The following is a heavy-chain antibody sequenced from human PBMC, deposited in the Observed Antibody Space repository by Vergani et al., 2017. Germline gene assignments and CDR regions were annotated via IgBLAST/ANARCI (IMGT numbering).Heavy chain of an antibody. Sequence: QLQLQESGPGLVKPSETLSLTCTVSGDSVISTDYHWGWIRQPPGKGLEYIGRIYTTGSTNSNPSLKSRGTISVDTSKNQFSLNLSSVTAADTAMYYCARGYYGRGDNWGQGTLVTVSS. CDR1: GDSVISTDYH. CDR3: ARGYYGRGDN. J-gene: IGHJ4*02. D-gene: IGHD3-16*01. CDR2: IYTTGST. V-gene: IGHV4-61*02.